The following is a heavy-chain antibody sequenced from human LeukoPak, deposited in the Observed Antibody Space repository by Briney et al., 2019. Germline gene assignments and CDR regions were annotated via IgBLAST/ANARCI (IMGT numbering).Heavy chain of an antibody. V-gene: IGHV3-23*01. CDR1: GFMFTDHA. Sequence: QAGGSLRLSCAASGFMFTDHALSWVRQAPGKGLEWVSSISSSGTTTYYAESVRGRFTISRDNSKNTVYLQTNSLRPDDTALYYCARVLTLWFGALDSWGQGRMVSV. CDR3: ARVLTLWFGALDS. J-gene: IGHJ4*02. D-gene: IGHD3-10*01. CDR2: ISSSGTTT.